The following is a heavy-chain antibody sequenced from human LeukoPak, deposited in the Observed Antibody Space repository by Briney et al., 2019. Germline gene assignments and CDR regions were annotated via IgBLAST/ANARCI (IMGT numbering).Heavy chain of an antibody. J-gene: IGHJ4*02. CDR1: GGSISSYY. D-gene: IGHD2-15*01. V-gene: IGHV4-59*12. Sequence: SETLSLTCTVSGGSISSYYWSWIRQPPGKGLEWIGYIYYSGSTNYNPPLKSRVTISVDTSKNQFSLKLSSVTAADTAVYYCARSVGLRIVVVVAATPDLGFDYWGQGTLVTVSS. CDR3: ARSVGLRIVVVVAATPDLGFDY. CDR2: IYYSGST.